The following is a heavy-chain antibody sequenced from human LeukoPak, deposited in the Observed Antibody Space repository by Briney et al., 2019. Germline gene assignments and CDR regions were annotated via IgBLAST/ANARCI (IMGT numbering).Heavy chain of an antibody. J-gene: IGHJ5*02. V-gene: IGHV3-21*01. CDR3: ARSYIRDWLFFNWFDP. CDR1: GFTFSSYS. Sequence: PGGSLRLSCAASGFTFSSYSMNWVRQAPGKGLEWVSSISSSSSDICYADSVKGRFTISRDNAKNSLYLQMNSLRAEDTAVYYCARSYIRDWLFFNWFDPWGQGTLVTVSS. D-gene: IGHD3/OR15-3a*01. CDR2: ISSSSSDI.